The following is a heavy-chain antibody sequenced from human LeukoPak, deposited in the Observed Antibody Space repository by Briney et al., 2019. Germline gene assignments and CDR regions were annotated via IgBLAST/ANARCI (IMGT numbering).Heavy chain of an antibody. CDR2: ISSSGSTI. D-gene: IGHD6-19*01. CDR3: AREQWLLREYFDY. V-gene: IGHV3-48*03. J-gene: IGHJ4*02. CDR1: GFXLRSYE. Sequence: PGGSLRLSCAASGFXLRSYEINWARQAPGKGLEWVSYISSSGSTIYSADSVKGRFTISRDNAKNSLYLQMNSLRAEDTAVYYCAREQWLLREYFDYWGQGTLVTVSS.